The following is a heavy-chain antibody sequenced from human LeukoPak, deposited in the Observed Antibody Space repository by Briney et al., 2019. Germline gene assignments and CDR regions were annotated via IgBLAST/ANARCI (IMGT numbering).Heavy chain of an antibody. J-gene: IGHJ4*02. V-gene: IGHV1-69*06. Sequence: SVKVSCKASGGTFSSYAISWVRQAPGQGLEWMGGITPIFGTANYAQKFQGRVTITADKSTSTAYMELSSLRSEDTAVYYCARHSYGYYYFDYWGQGTLVTVSS. D-gene: IGHD5-18*01. CDR1: GGTFSSYA. CDR2: ITPIFGTA. CDR3: ARHSYGYYYFDY.